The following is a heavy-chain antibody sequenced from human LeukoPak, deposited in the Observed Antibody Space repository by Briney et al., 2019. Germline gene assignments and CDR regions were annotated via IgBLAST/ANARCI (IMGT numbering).Heavy chain of an antibody. CDR3: ARGRNYDSSGYLYYFDY. Sequence: SQTLSLTCAVSGGSISSGGYSWSWIRQPAGKGLEWIGRIHPSGSTNYNPSLKSRVTLSVDTSKNRFSLKLSSVTAADTAVYYCARGRNYDSSGYLYYFDYWGQGTLVTVSS. V-gene: IGHV4-61*02. J-gene: IGHJ4*02. CDR2: IHPSGST. CDR1: GGSISSGGYS. D-gene: IGHD3-22*01.